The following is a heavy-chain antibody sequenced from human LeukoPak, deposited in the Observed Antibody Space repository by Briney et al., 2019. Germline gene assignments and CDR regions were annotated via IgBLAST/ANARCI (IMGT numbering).Heavy chain of an antibody. CDR1: GFTFSNYA. V-gene: IGHV4-59*01. D-gene: IGHD5-12*01. J-gene: IGHJ5*02. CDR2: IYYSGST. Sequence: GSLRLSCAASGFTFSNYAMSWIRQPAGKGLGWIGHIYYSGSTNYNASLKSRVTISVDTSKNQLSLKLSSVTAADTAVYYCASDLGYSYGYSWFDPWGQGTLATVSS. CDR3: ASDLGYSYGYSWFDP.